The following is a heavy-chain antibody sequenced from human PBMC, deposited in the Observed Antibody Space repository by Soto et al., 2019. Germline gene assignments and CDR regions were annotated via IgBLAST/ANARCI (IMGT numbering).Heavy chain of an antibody. V-gene: IGHV3-11*01. D-gene: IGHD2-15*01. CDR1: GFIFRDWF. Sequence: GESLKISCAASGFIFRDWFMSWIRQAPGKGLEWISYISKDSGRATRYADSVKGRLTISRDNAKNSLFLQMNNLTVEDTAVNYSLSFWPLPYSDALTNYTEAFDYWGKGTWSPSPQ. CDR3: LSFWPLPYSDALTNYTEAFDY. J-gene: IGHJ4*02. CDR2: ISKDSGRAT.